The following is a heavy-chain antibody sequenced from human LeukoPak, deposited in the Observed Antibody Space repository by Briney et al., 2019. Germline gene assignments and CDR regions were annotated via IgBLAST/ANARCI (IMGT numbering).Heavy chain of an antibody. CDR2: INDSGST. Sequence: SETLSLTCAVSGGAFSNYFWTWLRQPPGKGLEWIAEINDSGSTNSNSSLRSRVAISLDTSKNQFSLRLTSVTAADTAVYYCARGQYCSTTTCYSARRYFDFWGQGTLVTVSS. D-gene: IGHD2-2*01. CDR1: GGAFSNYF. CDR3: ARGQYCSTTTCYSARRYFDF. V-gene: IGHV4-34*01. J-gene: IGHJ4*02.